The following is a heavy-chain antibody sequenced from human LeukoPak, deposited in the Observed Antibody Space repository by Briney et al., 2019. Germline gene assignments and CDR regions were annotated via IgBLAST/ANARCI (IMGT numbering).Heavy chain of an antibody. CDR1: GYTFTAYY. CDR2: IDPNTAGT. CDR3: ARPGYCSGGSCADWFDS. D-gene: IGHD2-15*01. V-gene: IGHV1-2*02. J-gene: IGHJ5*01. Sequence: ASVKVSCKPSGYTFTAYYVHWMRQAPGQGLEWMGWIDPNTAGTNFAQKFQGRVSMTRDTSISTAYLELSRLRSDDTAVYYCARPGYCSGGSCADWFDSWGQGTLVTVSS.